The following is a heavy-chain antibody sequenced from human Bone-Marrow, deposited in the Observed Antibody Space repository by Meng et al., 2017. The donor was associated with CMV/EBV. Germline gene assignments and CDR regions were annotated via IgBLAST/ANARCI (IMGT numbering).Heavy chain of an antibody. Sequence: GSLRLSCAVYGGSFSGYYWSWIRQPPGKGLEWIGSIYYSGSTYHNPSLKSRVTISVDTSKNQFSLKLSSVTAADTAVYYCARVGYYYGMDVWGQGTTVTVSS. CDR1: GGSFSGYY. CDR3: ARVGYYYGMDV. J-gene: IGHJ6*02. CDR2: IYYSGST. V-gene: IGHV4-34*01.